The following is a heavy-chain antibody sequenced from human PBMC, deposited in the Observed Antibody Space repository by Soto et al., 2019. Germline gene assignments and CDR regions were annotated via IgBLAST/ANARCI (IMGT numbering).Heavy chain of an antibody. Sequence: SLRLSCEASGVSFNPAWMNWVLQAPGKGLEWVGRIKNKADGGTADYAAPVKGRFTISRDDSKDTLYLQMSSLKTEDTAVYYCATVPAPISVWGHGTAVTVSS. V-gene: IGHV3-15*07. J-gene: IGHJ6*02. CDR3: ATVPAPISV. CDR2: IKNKADGGTA. CDR1: GVSFNPAW. D-gene: IGHD2-2*01.